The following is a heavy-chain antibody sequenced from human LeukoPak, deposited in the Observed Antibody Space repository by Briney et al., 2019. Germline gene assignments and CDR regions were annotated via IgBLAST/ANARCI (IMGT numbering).Heavy chain of an antibody. Sequence: SVKVSCKASGGTFSSYAISWVRQAPGQGLEWMGRIIPILGIANYAQKFQGRVTITADKSTSTAYMELSSLRSEDTAVYYCARAVGRYGSGSYTSRYYYYGMDVWGQGTTVTVSS. CDR2: IIPILGIA. CDR1: GGTFSSYA. J-gene: IGHJ6*02. CDR3: ARAVGRYGSGSYTSRYYYYGMDV. V-gene: IGHV1-69*04. D-gene: IGHD3-10*01.